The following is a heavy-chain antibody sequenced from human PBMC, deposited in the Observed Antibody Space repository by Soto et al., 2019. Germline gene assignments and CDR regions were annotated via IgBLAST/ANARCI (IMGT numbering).Heavy chain of an antibody. CDR1: EYSFSNYW. Sequence: LNISCKASEYSFSNYWIGWVRQMPGKGLEWMGIIYPDDSDTKYSPSLEGQVTISVDKSISTAYLEWSSLRSEDTAVYYCASVSHDYGELDYWGQGTLVTVSS. CDR3: ASVSHDYGELDY. J-gene: IGHJ4*02. V-gene: IGHV5-51*01. D-gene: IGHD4-17*01. CDR2: IYPDDSDT.